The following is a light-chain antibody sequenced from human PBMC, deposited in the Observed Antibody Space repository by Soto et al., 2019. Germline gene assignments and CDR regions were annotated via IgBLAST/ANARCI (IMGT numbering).Light chain of an antibody. Sequence: QSALTQPPSASGSPGQSVTISCTGTSSDVGGYNCVSWYQQHPGKAAKLMTYEVSKRPSGVPDRFSGSKSGNTASLTVSGLQAEYEADYYCSSYAGNNNFVFGTGTKLTVL. CDR1: SSDVGGYNC. J-gene: IGLJ1*01. V-gene: IGLV2-8*01. CDR3: SSYAGNNNFV. CDR2: EVS.